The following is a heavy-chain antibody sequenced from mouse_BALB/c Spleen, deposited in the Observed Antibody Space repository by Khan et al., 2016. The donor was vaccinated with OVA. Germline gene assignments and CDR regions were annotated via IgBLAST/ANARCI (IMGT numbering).Heavy chain of an antibody. D-gene: IGHD2-3*01. CDR3: ARRGDGYYGAMDY. V-gene: IGHV3-2*02. Sequence: EVQLVESGPGLVKPSQPLSLTCTITGYSITSDYAWNCLRQFPGNKLEWMGYISYSGITSYNPSLKSLISISRDTSKSQFFLQLNCGTTEDTATYYCARRGDGYYGAMDYWGQGTSVTVSS. CDR1: GYSITSDYA. CDR2: ISYSGIT. J-gene: IGHJ4*01.